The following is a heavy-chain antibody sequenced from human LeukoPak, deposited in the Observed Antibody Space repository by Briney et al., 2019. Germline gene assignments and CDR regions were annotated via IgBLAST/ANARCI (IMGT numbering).Heavy chain of an antibody. V-gene: IGHV3-23*01. Sequence: PGGSLRLSCAASGFTFSNYAMSWVRQAPGMGLEWVSEIRGSGDRTYYADSAKGRLTISRDNSKNTLHLQMNSLRAEDTAVYYCAKDAVVQVATMWGQGTLVTVSS. J-gene: IGHJ4*02. CDR3: AKDAVVQVATM. D-gene: IGHD5-12*01. CDR2: IRGSGDRT. CDR1: GFTFSNYA.